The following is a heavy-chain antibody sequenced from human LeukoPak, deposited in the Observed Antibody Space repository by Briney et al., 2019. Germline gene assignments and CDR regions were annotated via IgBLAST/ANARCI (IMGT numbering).Heavy chain of an antibody. V-gene: IGHV3-30*02. Sequence: GGSLRLSCAASGFTFSSYGMHWVRQAPGKGLEWVAFIRYDGSNKYYADSVKGRFTISRDNGKKSLFLQMNSLRAEDTALYYCSKDTRDILTGYYNTAFDYWGQGTLVTVSS. CDR1: GFTFSSYG. CDR3: SKDTRDILTGYYNTAFDY. CDR2: IRYDGSNK. D-gene: IGHD3-9*01. J-gene: IGHJ4*02.